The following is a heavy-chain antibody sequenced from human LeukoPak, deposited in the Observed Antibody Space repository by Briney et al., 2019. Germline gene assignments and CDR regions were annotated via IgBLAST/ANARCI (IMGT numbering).Heavy chain of an antibody. Sequence: AGGSLRLSCAASGFTFSSYGMSWVRQAPGKGLEWVAFIRYDGSNKYYADSVKGRFTISRDNSKNTLYLQMNSLRAEDTAVYYCAKARPQYSGYDFWGQGTLVTVSS. CDR1: GFTFSSYG. CDR2: IRYDGSNK. J-gene: IGHJ4*02. D-gene: IGHD5-12*01. CDR3: AKARPQYSGYDF. V-gene: IGHV3-30*02.